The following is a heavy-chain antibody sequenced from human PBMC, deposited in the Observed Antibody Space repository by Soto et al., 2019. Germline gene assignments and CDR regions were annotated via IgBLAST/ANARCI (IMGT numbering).Heavy chain of an antibody. CDR2: ISYDGSNK. V-gene: IGHV3-30*18. J-gene: IGHJ6*02. CDR1: GFTFSSYG. D-gene: IGHD4-17*01. CDR3: AKEWGGTTVGYYYYGMDV. Sequence: PGGSLRLSCAASGFTFSSYGMHWVRQAPGKGLEWVAVISYDGSNKYYADSVKGRFTISRDNSKNTLYLQMNSLRAEDTAVYYCAKEWGGTTVGYYYYGMDVWGQGTTVTVSS.